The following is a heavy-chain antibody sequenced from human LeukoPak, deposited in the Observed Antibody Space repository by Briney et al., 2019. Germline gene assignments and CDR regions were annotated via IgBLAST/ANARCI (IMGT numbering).Heavy chain of an antibody. CDR1: GYTFTAYY. Sequence: ASVKVSCKASGYTFTAYYMHWVRQAPGQGLEWMGIINPSGGSTSYAQKFQGRVTMTRDMSTSTVYMELSSLRSEDTAVYYCARDRRYCSSTSCYGGYYYDSSGFEYWGQGTLVTVSS. CDR3: ARDRRYCSSTSCYGGYYYDSSGFEY. V-gene: IGHV1-46*01. CDR2: INPSGGST. D-gene: IGHD2-2*01. J-gene: IGHJ4*02.